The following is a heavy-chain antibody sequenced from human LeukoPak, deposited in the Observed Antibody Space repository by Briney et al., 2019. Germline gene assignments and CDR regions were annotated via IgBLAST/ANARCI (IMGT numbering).Heavy chain of an antibody. CDR2: IYTSGST. CDR3: ARVDIVATFDY. Sequence: SQTLSLTCTVSGGSISSGSYYWSWIRQPAGKGLEWIGRIYTSGSTNYNPSLKSRVTISVDTSKNQFSLKLSSVTAADTAVYYCARVDIVATFDYWGQGTLVTVSS. CDR1: GGSISSGSYY. V-gene: IGHV4-61*02. J-gene: IGHJ4*02. D-gene: IGHD5-12*01.